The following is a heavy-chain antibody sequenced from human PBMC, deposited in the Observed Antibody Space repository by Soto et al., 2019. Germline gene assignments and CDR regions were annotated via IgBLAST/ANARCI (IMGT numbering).Heavy chain of an antibody. Sequence: PGGSLRLSCAASGFTFSSYWMSWVRQAPGKGLEWVANIKQDGSEKYYVDSVKGRFTISRDNAKNSLYLQMNSLRAEDTAVYYCARDQTTAITRYYYYYGMDVWGQGTTVTVSS. D-gene: IGHD1-1*01. V-gene: IGHV3-7*03. J-gene: IGHJ6*02. CDR2: IKQDGSEK. CDR3: ARDQTTAITRYYYYYGMDV. CDR1: GFTFSSYW.